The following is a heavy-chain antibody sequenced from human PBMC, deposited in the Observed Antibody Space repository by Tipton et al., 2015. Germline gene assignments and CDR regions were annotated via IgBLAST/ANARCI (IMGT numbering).Heavy chain of an antibody. D-gene: IGHD3-3*01. CDR1: GFTFSRSW. CDR2: MKRDGSEK. CDR3: ARESGIVGGAFDI. V-gene: IGHV3-7*01. J-gene: IGHJ3*02. Sequence: GSLRLSCAASGFTFSRSWMSWVRQAPGKGLEWVANMKRDGSEKYYVDSVKGRFTISRDNAKNSPYLEMNSPRVEDTAVYYCARESGIVGGAFDIWGQGTRVTVSS.